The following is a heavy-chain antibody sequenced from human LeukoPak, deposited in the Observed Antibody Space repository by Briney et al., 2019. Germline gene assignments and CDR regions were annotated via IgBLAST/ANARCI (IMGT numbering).Heavy chain of an antibody. CDR3: TTESYDT. Sequence: KSGGSLRLSCAASGFTFSNAWMSWVRQAPGKGLEWVGRILSKSEGGTADYSSPVKGRFTISRDDSKNTLYLQMDSLKTEDTAIYYCTTESYDTWGQGTLVTVSS. V-gene: IGHV3-15*01. J-gene: IGHJ4*02. D-gene: IGHD3-16*01. CDR2: ILSKSEGGTA. CDR1: GFTFSNAW.